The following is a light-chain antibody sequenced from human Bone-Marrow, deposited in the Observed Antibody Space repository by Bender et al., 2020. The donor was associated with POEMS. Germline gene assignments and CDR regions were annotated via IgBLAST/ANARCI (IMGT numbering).Light chain of an antibody. CDR1: NIRTNY. J-gene: IGLJ1*01. CDR3: QMWDSRSGDPFYV. V-gene: IGLV3-21*02. Sequence: SSVLTQPPSVSVAPGQTATITCGGNNIRTNYVHWYQQKADQAPVLVVYDYRERPSGIPERFSGSNSGETASLTITRVEAGDEADYYCQMWDSRSGDPFYVFGTGTNVIVL. CDR2: DYR.